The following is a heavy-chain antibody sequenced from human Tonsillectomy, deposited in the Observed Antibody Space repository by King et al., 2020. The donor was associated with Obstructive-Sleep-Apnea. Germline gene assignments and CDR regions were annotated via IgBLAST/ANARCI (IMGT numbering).Heavy chain of an antibody. Sequence: VQLVESGAEVRKPGESLRISCKGYGAKSTQAFIAWLRQVPGKGLECVAQIDPRDSYIDYAPSFQGRVILSLDNSISTAYLQWRSLKASDTAMYYCARFSMAGVHWGQGTRVVVSS. V-gene: IGHV5-10-1*03. CDR1: GAKSTQAF. CDR2: IDPRDSYI. J-gene: IGHJ4*02. D-gene: IGHD6-19*01. CDR3: ARFSMAGVH.